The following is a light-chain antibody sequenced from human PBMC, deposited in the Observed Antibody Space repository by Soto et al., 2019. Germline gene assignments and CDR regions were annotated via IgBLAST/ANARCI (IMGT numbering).Light chain of an antibody. J-gene: IGKJ2*01. CDR1: QSVSSY. CDR2: DAS. Sequence: EIVLTQSPATLSLSPGERATLSCRASQSVSSYLAWYQQKPGQAPRLLIYDASNRATGIPARFSGSGSGTDFTLTISRLEPEDFAVYFCQQRSNCPPYTFGQGTKLEIK. V-gene: IGKV3-11*01. CDR3: QQRSNCPPYT.